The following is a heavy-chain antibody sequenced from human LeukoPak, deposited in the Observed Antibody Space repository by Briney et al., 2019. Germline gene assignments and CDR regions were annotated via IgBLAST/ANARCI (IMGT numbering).Heavy chain of an antibody. CDR1: GYTFTGYY. J-gene: IGHJ4*02. V-gene: IGHV1-2*02. CDR2: INPNSGGT. CDR3: ARVDGKYYYDSSGPAHY. D-gene: IGHD3-22*01. Sequence: ASVTVPCKASGYTFTGYYMHWVRQAPGQGLEWMGWINPNSGGTNYAQKFQGRVTMTRDTSISTAYMELSRLRSDDTAVYYCARVDGKYYYDSSGPAHYWGQGTLVTVSS.